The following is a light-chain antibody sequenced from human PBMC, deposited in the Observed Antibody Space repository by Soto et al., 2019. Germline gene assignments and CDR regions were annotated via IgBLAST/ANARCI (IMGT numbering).Light chain of an antibody. V-gene: IGKV3-11*01. J-gene: IGKJ3*01. Sequence: EIELTQSPATLSLSPEERATLSCRASQSVSSYLAWYQQKPGQAPRLLIYDASNRATGIPARFSGSGSGTDFTLTISSLEPEDFAVYYCQQRSNWLGFTFGPGTKVDIK. CDR2: DAS. CDR3: QQRSNWLGFT. CDR1: QSVSSY.